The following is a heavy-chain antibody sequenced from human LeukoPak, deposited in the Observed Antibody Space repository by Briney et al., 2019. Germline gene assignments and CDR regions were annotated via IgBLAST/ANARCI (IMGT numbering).Heavy chain of an antibody. J-gene: IGHJ6*03. D-gene: IGHD6-13*01. Sequence: SVKVSCKASGGTFSSYAISWVRQAPGQGLEWMGGIIPIFGTANYAQKFQGRVTITADKSTSTAYMELSSLRSEDTAVYYCARQQRYLYYYYYYMDVWGKGTTVTVSS. CDR2: IIPIFGTA. CDR3: ARQQRYLYYYYYYMDV. CDR1: GGTFSSYA. V-gene: IGHV1-69*06.